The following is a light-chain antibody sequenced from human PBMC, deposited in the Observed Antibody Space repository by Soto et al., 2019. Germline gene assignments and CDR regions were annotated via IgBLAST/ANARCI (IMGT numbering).Light chain of an antibody. V-gene: IGLV2-8*01. Sequence: SALTQPPSASGSPGQSVTISCTGTSSDVGGYNYVSWYQQHPGKAPKLMIYEVSKRPSGVPDRFSGSKSGNTASLTVSGLQAEDEADYDCSSYAGSNNRYVFGTGTKLTVL. CDR3: SSYAGSNNRYV. CDR1: SSDVGGYNY. J-gene: IGLJ1*01. CDR2: EVS.